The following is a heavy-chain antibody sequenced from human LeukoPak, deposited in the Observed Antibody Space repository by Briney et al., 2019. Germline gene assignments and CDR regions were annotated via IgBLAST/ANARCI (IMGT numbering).Heavy chain of an antibody. D-gene: IGHD3-22*01. J-gene: IGHJ4*02. V-gene: IGHV3-49*04. Sequence: PGRSLRLSCTASGFTFCDYAMSWGRQAPGKGLEWVGFIRSKAYGGTTEYAASVKGRFTISRDDSKSIAYLQMNSLKTEDTAVYYCTRTDYDSSGYYWIDYWGQGTLVTVSS. CDR3: TRTDYDSSGYYWIDY. CDR1: GFTFCDYA. CDR2: IRSKAYGGTT.